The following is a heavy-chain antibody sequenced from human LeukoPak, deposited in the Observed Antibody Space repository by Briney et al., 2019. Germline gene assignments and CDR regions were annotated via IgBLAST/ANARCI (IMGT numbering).Heavy chain of an antibody. CDR3: AREVKGYSGYEDSSWPPFDYWGQD. J-gene: IGHJ4*02. CDR1: GGSISSSSYY. V-gene: IGHV4-39*07. D-gene: IGHD5-12*01. Sequence: PSETLSLTCTVSGGSISSSSYYWGWIRQPPGKGLEWIGSIYYSGSTYYNPSLKSRVTISVDTSKNQFSLKLSSVTAADTAVYYCAREVKGYSGYEDSSWPPFDYWGQDWGQGTLVTVSS. CDR2: IYYSGST.